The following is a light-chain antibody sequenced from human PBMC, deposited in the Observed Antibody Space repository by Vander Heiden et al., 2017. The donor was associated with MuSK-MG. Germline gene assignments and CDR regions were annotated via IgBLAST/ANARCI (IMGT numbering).Light chain of an antibody. V-gene: IGKV3-11*01. CDR2: DAS. CDR1: QSVRTY. J-gene: IGKJ2*01. CDR3: HQRSNWPQT. Sequence: EVVLTQYPATLSWSTGERATLSCRASQSVRTYVAWYQHKPGQAPRLLIYDASNRAAGIPARCSGSGFGTDFTLTISSLEPEDCAVYYCHQRSNWPQTFGQGTNLEIK.